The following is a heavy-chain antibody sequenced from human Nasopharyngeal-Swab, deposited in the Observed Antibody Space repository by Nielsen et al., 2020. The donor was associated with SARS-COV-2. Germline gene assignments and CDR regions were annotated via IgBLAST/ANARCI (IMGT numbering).Heavy chain of an antibody. CDR1: GFTIDEYT. CDR2: IRWNSDYI. J-gene: IGHJ3*02. V-gene: IGHV3-9*01. Sequence: GGSLRLSCTASGFTIDEYTMHWVRQAPGKGLEWVSGIRWNSDYIGYTDSVKGRYVISRDNAKNSLYLQMNSLRPEDTALYFCTRAKDTSGYDAFDIWGQGTVVTVSS. CDR3: TRAKDTSGYDAFDI. D-gene: IGHD3-22*01.